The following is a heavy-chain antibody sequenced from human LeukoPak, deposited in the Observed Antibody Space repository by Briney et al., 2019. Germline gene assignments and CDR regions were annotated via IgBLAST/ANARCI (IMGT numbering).Heavy chain of an antibody. CDR1: GFTFSTDV. D-gene: IGHD3-10*01. J-gene: IGHJ6*02. Sequence: GGSLRLSCAASGFTFSTDVMSWVRQAPGKGLECVSAISGSGGNTYYADSVKGRFTISRDNSKNMQYLQMNSLRAEDTAVYYCAKVSGRIQIWPQPFGDGMDVWGQGTTVTVSS. CDR2: ISGSGGNT. CDR3: AKVSGRIQIWPQPFGDGMDV. V-gene: IGHV3-23*01.